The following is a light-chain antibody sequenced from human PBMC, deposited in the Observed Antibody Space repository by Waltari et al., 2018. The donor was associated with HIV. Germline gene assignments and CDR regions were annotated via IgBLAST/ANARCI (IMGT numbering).Light chain of an antibody. CDR3: SSYTSSTTVV. CDR2: DVS. J-gene: IGLJ2*01. CDR1: SSDVGGYNY. V-gene: IGLV2-14*03. Sequence: QSALTQPASVSGSHGQSITFSCTGTSSDVGGYNYVSCYQQHPGKAPKRMIYDVSNRPSGVSNRFSGSKSGNTASLTISGLQAEDEADYYCSSYTSSTTVVFGGGTKLTVL.